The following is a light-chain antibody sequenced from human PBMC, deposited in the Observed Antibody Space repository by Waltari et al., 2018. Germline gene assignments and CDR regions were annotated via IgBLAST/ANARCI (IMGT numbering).Light chain of an antibody. J-gene: IGLJ2*01. V-gene: IGLV2-11*01. CDR2: DVS. Sequence: QSHLTQPRSVSGFPEQSVTISCTGSSGDVGGSTSDSWYQQIPAKAPKLIIYDVSKRPSGVPDRFSGSMSDNTASLTVSGLQAEDEADYFCCSYAANKVVFGGGTRLTVL. CDR1: SGDVGGSTS. CDR3: CSYAANKVV.